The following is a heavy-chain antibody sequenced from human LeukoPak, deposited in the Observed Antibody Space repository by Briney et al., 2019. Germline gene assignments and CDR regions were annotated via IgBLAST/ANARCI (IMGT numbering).Heavy chain of an antibody. D-gene: IGHD5-24*01. CDR1: GYTFTGYY. Sequence: GESLKISCKGSGYTFTGYYMHWVRQAPGQGLEWMGWINPNSGGTNYAQKFQGWVTMTRDTSISTAYMELSRLRSDDTAVYYCARGLERSPFDYWGQGTLVTVSS. CDR3: ARGLERSPFDY. CDR2: INPNSGGT. V-gene: IGHV1-2*04. J-gene: IGHJ4*02.